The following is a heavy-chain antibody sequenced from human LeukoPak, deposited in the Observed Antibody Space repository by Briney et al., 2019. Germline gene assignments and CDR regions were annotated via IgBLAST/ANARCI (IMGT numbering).Heavy chain of an antibody. CDR1: GFIVGNSY. V-gene: IGHV4-34*01. CDR2: INHSGST. CDR3: ARGRIMITFGGVIFDY. J-gene: IGHJ4*02. Sequence: PGGSLRLSCAASGFIVGNSYMSWIRQAPGKGLEWIGEINHSGSTNYNPSPKSRVTISVDTSKNQFSLKLSSVTAADTAVYYCARGRIMITFGGVIFDYWGQGTLVTVSS. D-gene: IGHD3-16*01.